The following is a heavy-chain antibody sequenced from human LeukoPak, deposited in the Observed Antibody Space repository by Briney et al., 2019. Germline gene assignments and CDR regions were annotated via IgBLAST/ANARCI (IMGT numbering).Heavy chain of an antibody. CDR3: TRANYGDYGLNWFDP. CDR2: IRSKAYGGTT. J-gene: IGHJ5*02. Sequence: PGRSLRLSCTAPGFTFGDYAMSWFRQAPGKGLEWVGFIRSKAYGGTTEYAASVKGRFTISRGDSKSIACLQMNSLKTEDTAVYYCTRANYGDYGLNWFDPWGQGTLVTVSS. D-gene: IGHD4-17*01. V-gene: IGHV3-49*03. CDR1: GFTFGDYA.